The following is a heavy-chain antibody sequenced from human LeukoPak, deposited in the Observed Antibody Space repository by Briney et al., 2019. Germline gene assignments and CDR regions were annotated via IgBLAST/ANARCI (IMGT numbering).Heavy chain of an antibody. CDR1: GFIFDTHD. CDR2: IRSDGYHT. J-gene: IGHJ4*02. D-gene: IGHD1-26*01. CDR3: AKPSGSGVDY. V-gene: IGHV3-30*02. Sequence: EGSLRLSCGASGFIFDTHDMHWVRQAPGKGLEWVAFIRSDGYHTYYADSVKGRFTITRDNSKNTLYLQMNSLRLDDMGVYYCAKPSGSGVDYWGRGTRVTVSS.